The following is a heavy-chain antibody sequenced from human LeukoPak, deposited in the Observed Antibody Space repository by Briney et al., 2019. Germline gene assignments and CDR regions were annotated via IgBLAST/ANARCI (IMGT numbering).Heavy chain of an antibody. CDR1: GGSISSSSYY. Sequence: RPSETLSLTCTVSGGSISSSSYYWGWIRQPPGKGLEWIGSIYYSGSTYYNPSLKSRVTISVDTSKNQFSLKLSSVTAADTAVYYCARLTPVLYYYMDVWGKGTTVTISS. D-gene: IGHD4/OR15-4a*01. CDR3: ARLTPVLYYYMDV. V-gene: IGHV4-39*01. CDR2: IYYSGST. J-gene: IGHJ6*03.